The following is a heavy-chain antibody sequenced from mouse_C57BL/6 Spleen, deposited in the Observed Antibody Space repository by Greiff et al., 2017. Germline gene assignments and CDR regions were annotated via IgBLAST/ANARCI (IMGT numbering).Heavy chain of an antibody. CDR3: ARGSNWGVWYFEV. J-gene: IGHJ1*03. CDR2: INPSSGYT. D-gene: IGHD4-1*01. CDR1: GYTFTSYW. Sequence: QVQLQQSGAELVKPGASVKLSCKASGYTFTSYWMHWVKQRPGQGLEWIGYINPSSGYTKYNQKFKDKATLTADKSSSTAYMQLSSLAYEDSAVYYGARGSNWGVWYFEVWGTGTTVTVSS. V-gene: IGHV1-7*01.